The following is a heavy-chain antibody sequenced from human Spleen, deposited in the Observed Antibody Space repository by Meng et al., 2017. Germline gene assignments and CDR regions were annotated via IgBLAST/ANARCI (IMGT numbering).Heavy chain of an antibody. CDR1: GFTFSSYS. Sequence: GESLKISCTASGFTFSSYSMNWIRQAPGQGLEWISTISAGGATTYSADSVRGRFTISRDNSHNTLYLQMNSLRPQDTAVYYCAKDGASELLWFGELFSRDAFDIWGQGTMVTVSS. CDR2: ISAGGATT. CDR3: AKDGASELLWFGELFSRDAFDI. D-gene: IGHD3-10*01. J-gene: IGHJ3*02. V-gene: IGHV3-23*01.